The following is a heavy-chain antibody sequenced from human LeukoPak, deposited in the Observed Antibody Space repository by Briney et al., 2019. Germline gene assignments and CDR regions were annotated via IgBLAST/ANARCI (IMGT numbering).Heavy chain of an antibody. CDR1: GFTVSSNY. CDR2: IYSDGST. CDR3: ARDPYSGAYGDTYYYFMDV. V-gene: IGHV3-53*01. D-gene: IGHD1-26*01. Sequence: GGSLRLSCAASGFTVSSNYMSWVRQSPGKGLEWVSVIYSDGSTYYEDSVKGRFTISRDTSKNTLSLQMSSLRVEDTAVYYCARDPYSGAYGDTYYYFMDVWGKGTTVTISS. J-gene: IGHJ6*03.